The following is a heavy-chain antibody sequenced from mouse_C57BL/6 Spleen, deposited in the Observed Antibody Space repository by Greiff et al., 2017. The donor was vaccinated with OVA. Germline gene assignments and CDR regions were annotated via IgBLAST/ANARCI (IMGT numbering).Heavy chain of an antibody. CDR3: ARGGYSNSPFDY. V-gene: IGHV1-52*01. D-gene: IGHD2-5*01. CDR2: IDPSDSET. Sequence: QVQLKQPGAELVRPGSSVKLSCKASGYTFTSYWMHWVKQRPIQGLEWIGNIDPSDSETHYNQKFKDKATLTVDKSSSTAYMQLSSLTSEDSAVYYCARGGYSNSPFDYWGQGTTLTVSS. J-gene: IGHJ2*01. CDR1: GYTFTSYW.